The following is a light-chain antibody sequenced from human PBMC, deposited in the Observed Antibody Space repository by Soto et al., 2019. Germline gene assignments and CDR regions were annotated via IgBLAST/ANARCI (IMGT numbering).Light chain of an antibody. V-gene: IGKV4-1*01. CDR3: QQYYSPPRYT. J-gene: IGKJ2*01. CDR2: WAS. Sequence: DIVMTQSPEYLAVSLGERATINCRSSQSILYSSNNKNLIAWYQQKPGQPPKLLIYWASTRQSGVPDRISGSGSGRDFTLTISSLQAEDVAVYYCQQYYSPPRYTFGQGTRLRIK. CDR1: QSILYSSNNKNL.